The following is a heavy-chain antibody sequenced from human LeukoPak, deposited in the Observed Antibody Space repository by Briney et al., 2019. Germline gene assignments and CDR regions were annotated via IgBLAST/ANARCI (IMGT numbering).Heavy chain of an antibody. CDR3: AREHRDYEGSGYYVDY. J-gene: IGHJ4*02. V-gene: IGHV4-4*07. CDR1: GGSNSGYY. Sequence: SETLSLTCTVSGGSNSGYYWNWIRQPAGKGLEWIGRIYYSGSTDYNSSLRSRLTMSVDTSKSQFSLKLTSVTAADTAVYYCAREHRDYEGSGYYVDYWGQGTLVTVSS. CDR2: IYYSGST. D-gene: IGHD3-22*01.